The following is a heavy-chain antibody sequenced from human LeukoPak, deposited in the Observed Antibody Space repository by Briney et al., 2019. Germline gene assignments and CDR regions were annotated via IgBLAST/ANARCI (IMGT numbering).Heavy chain of an antibody. CDR3: ARPSRPYRSSEYLQH. V-gene: IGHV3-21*01. CDR2: ISSSSSYI. J-gene: IGHJ1*01. Sequence: GGSLRLSCAASGFSFNSFEMSWVRQAPGKGLEWVSSISSSSSYIYYADSVKGRFTISRDNAKNSLYLQMNSLRAEDTAVYYCARPSRPYRSSEYLQHWGQGTLVIVSS. D-gene: IGHD6-13*01. CDR1: GFSFNSFE.